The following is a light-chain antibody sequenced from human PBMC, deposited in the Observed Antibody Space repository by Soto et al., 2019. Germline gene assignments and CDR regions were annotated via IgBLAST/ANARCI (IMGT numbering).Light chain of an antibody. V-gene: IGKV3-20*01. J-gene: IGKJ4*01. Sequence: EIVLTQSPGTLSLSPGERATLSCRASQSVYNNYLAWYQQRPGQAPRPLIYSASRRVTGIPDRFSGSGSGTDFTLTISRLEPEDFAVYHCHQYGSSRLTFGGGTKIEIK. CDR2: SAS. CDR1: QSVYNNY. CDR3: HQYGSSRLT.